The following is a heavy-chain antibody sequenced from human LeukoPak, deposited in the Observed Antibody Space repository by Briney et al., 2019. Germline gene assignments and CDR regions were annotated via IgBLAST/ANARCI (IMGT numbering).Heavy chain of an antibody. V-gene: IGHV3-21*01. J-gene: IGHJ4*02. CDR2: IGSSSSYI. CDR3: ARSHYDFWSGYYTRGGFDY. D-gene: IGHD3-3*01. CDR1: GFTFSSYS. Sequence: GGSLRLSCAAPGFTFSSYSMNWVRQAPGKGLEWVSSIGSSSSYIYYADSVKGRFTISRDNAKNSLYLQMNSLRAEDTAVYYCARSHYDFWSGYYTRGGFDYWGQGTLVTVSS.